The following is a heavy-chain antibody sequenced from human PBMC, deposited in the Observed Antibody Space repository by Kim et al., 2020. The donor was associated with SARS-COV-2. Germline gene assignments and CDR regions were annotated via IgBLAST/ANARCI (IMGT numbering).Heavy chain of an antibody. CDR3: ASEVFGSGWYPRCDY. CDR1: GGSISSYY. J-gene: IGHJ4*02. V-gene: IGHV4-59*01. CDR2: VYYSGST. D-gene: IGHD6-19*01. Sequence: SETLSLTCTVSGGSISSYYWSWSRQPPGKGLELIGYVYYSGSTNYNPSLKIQVTISVDTSKNQFSLKLSSVTAADTAVYYCASEVFGSGWYPRCDYWGQGTMVTVSS.